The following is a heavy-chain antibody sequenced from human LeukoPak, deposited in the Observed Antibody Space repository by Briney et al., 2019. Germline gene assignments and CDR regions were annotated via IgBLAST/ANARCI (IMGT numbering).Heavy chain of an antibody. V-gene: IGHV4-59*13. Sequence: SETLSLTCTVSGTSINTCSWRWVRQPPGKVLEWIGYVYASGVYNIGINTYNPSLERQVTITVDTSKHQFALRLPSLPAAITDVYYCARGNQEFDYWGKGTRVTVSS. CDR2: VYASGVYNIGIN. CDR1: GTSINTCS. CDR3: ARGNQEFDY. J-gene: IGHJ4*02.